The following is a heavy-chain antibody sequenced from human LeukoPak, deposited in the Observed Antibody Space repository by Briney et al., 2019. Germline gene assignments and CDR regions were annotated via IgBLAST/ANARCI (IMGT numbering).Heavy chain of an antibody. V-gene: IGHV3-23*01. J-gene: IGHJ4*02. D-gene: IGHD1-1*01. Sequence: GRSLRLSCAASGFTFTSYVMSWVRQAPGKGLEWVSTITSGGSTYYADSVKGRFTISRDNSKNMLHLQMKSLRAEDTAVYYCATRGTTATKYFEHWGQGTLVSVFS. CDR1: GFTFTSYV. CDR2: ITSGGST. CDR3: ATRGTTATKYFEH.